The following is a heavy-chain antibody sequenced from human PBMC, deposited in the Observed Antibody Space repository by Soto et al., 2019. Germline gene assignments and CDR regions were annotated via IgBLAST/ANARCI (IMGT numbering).Heavy chain of an antibody. J-gene: IGHJ4*02. CDR1: GYTFTSYY. CDR2: INPSGGST. D-gene: IGHD1-26*01. Sequence: GASVKVSCKASGYTFTSYYMHWVRQAPGQGLEWMGIINPSGGSTSYAQKFQGRVTITADESTSTAYMELSSLRSEDTAVYYCAGDGGSYARLYYFDYWGQGTLVTVSS. V-gene: IGHV1-46*01. CDR3: AGDGGSYARLYYFDY.